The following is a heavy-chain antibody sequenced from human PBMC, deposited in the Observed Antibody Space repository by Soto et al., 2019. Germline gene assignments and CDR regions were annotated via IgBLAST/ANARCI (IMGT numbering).Heavy chain of an antibody. D-gene: IGHD5-18*01. J-gene: IGHJ4*02. Sequence: QVQLVQSGAEVKKPGSSVKVSCKASGGTFSSYAISWVQQAPGQGLEWMGGIIPIFGTANYAQKFQGRVTITADKSTRTAYMELSSLRSEDTAVYYCARERDSYGQGANYFDYWGQGTLVIVSS. CDR2: IIPIFGTA. CDR1: GGTFSSYA. CDR3: ARERDSYGQGANYFDY. V-gene: IGHV1-69*06.